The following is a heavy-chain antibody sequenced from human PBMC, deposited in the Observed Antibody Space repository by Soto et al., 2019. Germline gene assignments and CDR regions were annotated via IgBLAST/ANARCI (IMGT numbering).Heavy chain of an antibody. Sequence: SETLSLTCTVSGVSISSYYWIWIRQHPGKGLEWIGYIYYSGSTYYNPSLKSRVTISVDTSKNQFSLKLSSVTAADTAVYYCASGTEVSPSWDVWGQGTTVT. D-gene: IGHD1-26*01. V-gene: IGHV4-59*06. CDR2: IYYSGST. CDR1: GVSISSYY. J-gene: IGHJ6*02. CDR3: ASGTEVSPSWDV.